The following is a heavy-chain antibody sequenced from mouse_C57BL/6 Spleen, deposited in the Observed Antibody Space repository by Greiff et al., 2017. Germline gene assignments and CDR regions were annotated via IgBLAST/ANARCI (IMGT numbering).Heavy chain of an antibody. CDR1: GYTFTSYT. D-gene: IGHD1-1*01. CDR3: AKSYYGSSYDAMDY. CDR2: INPSSGYT. J-gene: IGHJ4*01. V-gene: IGHV1-4*01. Sequence: QVQLQQSGAELARPGASVKMSCKASGYTFTSYTMHWVKQRPGQGLEWIGYINPSSGYTKSNQKFKDKATLTADKSSSTAYMQLSSLTSEDSAVYYCAKSYYGSSYDAMDYWGQGTSVTVSS.